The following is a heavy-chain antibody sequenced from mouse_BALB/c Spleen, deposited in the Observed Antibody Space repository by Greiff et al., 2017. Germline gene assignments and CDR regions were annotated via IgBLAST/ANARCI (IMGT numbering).Heavy chain of an antibody. Sequence: LQQPGSELVRPGASVKLSCKASGYTFTSYWMHWVKQRPGQGLEWIGNIYPGSGSTNYDEKFKSKATLTVDTSSSTAYMQLSSLTSEDSEVYYCTRFLYKAWFAYWGQGTLVTVSA. J-gene: IGHJ3*01. CDR3: TRFLYKAWFAY. V-gene: IGHV1S22*01. CDR2: IYPGSGST. CDR1: GYTFTSYW.